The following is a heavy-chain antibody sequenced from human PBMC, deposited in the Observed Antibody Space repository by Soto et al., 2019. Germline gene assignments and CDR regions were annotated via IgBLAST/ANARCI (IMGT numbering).Heavy chain of an antibody. Sequence: EVQLLESGGGLVQPGGSLRLSCAASGFTFSSYAMRWVRQAPVKGLEWVSAISGSGGSTYYAHSVKGRFTISRDNSKITLYLQMNRLRAEDTAVYYCARRGSGSYYDYWGQGTLVTVSS. J-gene: IGHJ4*02. D-gene: IGHD1-26*01. CDR3: ARRGSGSYYDY. V-gene: IGHV3-23*01. CDR2: ISGSGGST. CDR1: GFTFSSYA.